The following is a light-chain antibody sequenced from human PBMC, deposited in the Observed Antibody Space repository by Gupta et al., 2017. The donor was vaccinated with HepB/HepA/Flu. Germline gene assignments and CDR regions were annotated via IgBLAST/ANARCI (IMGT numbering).Light chain of an antibody. CDR2: GAS. CDR3: QQYNDWRT. Sequence: VMTQSPVTLSVSPGERATLSCRASQNINTNLAWYQQRPGQAPRLLIYGASTRATDIPARFSGSGSGTEFTLTISSLQSVDFAVYYCQQYNDWRTFGQGTKVEIK. V-gene: IGKV3-15*01. J-gene: IGKJ1*01. CDR1: QNINTN.